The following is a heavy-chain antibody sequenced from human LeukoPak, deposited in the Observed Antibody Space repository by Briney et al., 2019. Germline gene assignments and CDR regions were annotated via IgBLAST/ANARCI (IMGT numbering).Heavy chain of an antibody. Sequence: GRSLRLSCAASGFTFSSYGMHWVRQAPGKGLEWVAVIWYGGSNKYYADSVKGRFTISRDNSKNTLYLQMNSLRAEDTAVYYCASILHSGSFYPPYWGQGTLVTVSS. CDR2: IWYGGSNK. CDR1: GFTFSSYG. D-gene: IGHD1-26*01. J-gene: IGHJ4*02. V-gene: IGHV3-33*08. CDR3: ASILHSGSFYPPY.